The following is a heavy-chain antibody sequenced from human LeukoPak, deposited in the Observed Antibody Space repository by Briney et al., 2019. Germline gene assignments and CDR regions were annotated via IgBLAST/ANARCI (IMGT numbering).Heavy chain of an antibody. J-gene: IGHJ4*02. CDR3: ARELPREVTLDY. CDR2: INADGSRT. Sequence: GGSLRLSCAASGFTFSTYEMHWVRQAPGKGLGRVSRINADGSRTGYADSVKGRFTFSRDNARNTLYLQMNSLRAEDTAVYYCARELPREVTLDYWGQGTLVTVSS. D-gene: IGHD2-21*02. V-gene: IGHV3-74*01. CDR1: GFTFSTYE.